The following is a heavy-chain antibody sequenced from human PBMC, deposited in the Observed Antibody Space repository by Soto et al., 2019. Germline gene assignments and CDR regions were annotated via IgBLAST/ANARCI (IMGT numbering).Heavy chain of an antibody. CDR2: IYSGGST. Sequence: GGSLRLSCAASGFTVSSNYMSWVRQAPGKGLEWVSVIYSGGSTYYADSVKGRFTISRDNSKNTLYLQMNSLRAEDTAVYYCAALGIWGSYRRHDAFDIWGQGTMVTVSS. J-gene: IGHJ3*02. CDR3: AALGIWGSYRRHDAFDI. CDR1: GFTVSSNY. D-gene: IGHD3-16*02. V-gene: IGHV3-66*01.